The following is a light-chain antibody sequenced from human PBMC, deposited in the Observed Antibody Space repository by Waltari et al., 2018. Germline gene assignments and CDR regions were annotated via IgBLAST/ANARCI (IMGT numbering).Light chain of an antibody. Sequence: EIVMTQSPLSLPVTPGEPAAIPRRSSQSLLHSNGYNYLDWYLQKPGQSPQLLIYLGSSRASGVPDRFSGSGSGTDFTLKISRVEAEDVGVYYCMQALQTPWTFGQGTKVEIK. CDR2: LGS. V-gene: IGKV2-28*01. CDR1: QSLLHSNGYNY. J-gene: IGKJ1*01. CDR3: MQALQTPWT.